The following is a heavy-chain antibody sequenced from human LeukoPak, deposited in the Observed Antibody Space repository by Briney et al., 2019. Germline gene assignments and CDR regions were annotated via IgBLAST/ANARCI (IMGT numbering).Heavy chain of an antibody. D-gene: IGHD6-19*01. J-gene: IGHJ3*02. V-gene: IGHV3-30-3*01. CDR3: ARDDPYSSGWYIVFDI. CDR2: ISYDGTNK. Sequence: GRSLRLSCAASGFTFSTYAMHWVRQAPGKGLEWVAIISYDGTNKYYADSVKGRFTISRDNSKNTLYLQMNSLRAEDTAVYYCARDDPYSSGWYIVFDIWGQGTMVTVSS. CDR1: GFTFSTYA.